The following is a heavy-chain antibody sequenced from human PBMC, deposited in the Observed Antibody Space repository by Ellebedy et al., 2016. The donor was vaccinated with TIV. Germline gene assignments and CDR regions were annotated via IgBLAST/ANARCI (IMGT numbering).Heavy chain of an antibody. J-gene: IGHJ4*02. CDR1: GGSISSYY. CDR2: IYYSGST. Sequence: SETLSLTCTVSGGSISSYYWSWIRQPPGKGLEWIGYIYYSGSTYYNPSLKSLVTISVDTSKNQFSLKLSSVTAADTAVYYCARVHYDSSGYYVDYWGQGTLVTVSS. CDR3: ARVHYDSSGYYVDY. V-gene: IGHV4-59*12. D-gene: IGHD3-22*01.